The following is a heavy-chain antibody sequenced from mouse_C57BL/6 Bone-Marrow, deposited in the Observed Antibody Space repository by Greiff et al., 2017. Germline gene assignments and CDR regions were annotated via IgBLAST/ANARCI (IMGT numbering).Heavy chain of an antibody. Sequence: VKLMESGPELVKPGASVKISCKASGYSFTSYYIHWVKQRPGQGLEWIGWIYPGSGNTKYNEKFKGKATLTADTSSSTAYMQLSSLTSEDSAVYYCARGGTLFDYWGQGTTLTVSS. CDR1: GYSFTSYY. CDR3: ARGGTLFDY. D-gene: IGHD3-3*01. CDR2: IYPGSGNT. V-gene: IGHV1-66*01. J-gene: IGHJ2*01.